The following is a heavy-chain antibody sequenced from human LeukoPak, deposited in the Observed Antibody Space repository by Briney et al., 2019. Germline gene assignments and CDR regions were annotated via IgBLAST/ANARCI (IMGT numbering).Heavy chain of an antibody. V-gene: IGHV3-30*18. CDR3: AKVRGHYYGSGSYPPHYYYGMDV. D-gene: IGHD3-10*01. CDR1: GFTFSIYG. J-gene: IGHJ6*02. CDR2: ISYDGSNK. Sequence: GGSLRLSCAASGFTFSIYGMHWVRQAPGKGLEWVAVISYDGSNKYYADSVKGRFTISRDNPMDTLYLQMNSLRAEDTAVYSCAKVRGHYYGSGSYPPHYYYGMDVWGQGTTVTVSS.